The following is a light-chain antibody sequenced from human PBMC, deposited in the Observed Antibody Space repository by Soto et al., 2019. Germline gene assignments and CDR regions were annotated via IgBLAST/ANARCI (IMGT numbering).Light chain of an antibody. Sequence: IVMTQSPDSLAVSLGERATINCKSSQSFLCSSNNKNYLAWYQQKPGQPPKALIYWASTRESGVPDRFSGSGSGTDFTLTISSLQAEDVAVYYCQQYYTTPWTFGQGTKVDIK. J-gene: IGKJ1*01. CDR1: QSFLCSSNNKNY. V-gene: IGKV4-1*01. CDR3: QQYYTTPWT. CDR2: WAS.